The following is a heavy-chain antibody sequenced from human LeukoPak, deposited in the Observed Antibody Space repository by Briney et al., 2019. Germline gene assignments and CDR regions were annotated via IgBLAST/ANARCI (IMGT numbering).Heavy chain of an antibody. CDR2: ISNGGST. Sequence: GGSLRLSCAASGFTFSSYAMNWVRQAPGKGLEWVSGISNGGSTYYADSVKGRFTISRDNSKNTLYLQMNSLRAEDTAVYYCAKARDIVVVPAAMRPWGQGTLVTVSS. CDR3: AKARDIVVVPAAMRP. V-gene: IGHV3-23*01. J-gene: IGHJ5*02. D-gene: IGHD2-2*01. CDR1: GFTFSSYA.